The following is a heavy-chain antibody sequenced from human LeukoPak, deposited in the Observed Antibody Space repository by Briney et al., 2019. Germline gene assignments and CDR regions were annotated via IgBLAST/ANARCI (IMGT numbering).Heavy chain of an antibody. D-gene: IGHD2-8*01. CDR1: GFIVSHKY. CDR3: AKGGMVYAIPYYFDY. CDR2: IYTGGNT. Sequence: GGSLRLSCATSGFIVSHKYMAWVRQVPGKGLEWLSIIYTGGNTVSAESVKGRFIISRDNSRNTVHLQMNSLRDDDTAVYYCAKGGMVYAIPYYFDYWGQGTLVTVSS. J-gene: IGHJ4*02. V-gene: IGHV3-66*01.